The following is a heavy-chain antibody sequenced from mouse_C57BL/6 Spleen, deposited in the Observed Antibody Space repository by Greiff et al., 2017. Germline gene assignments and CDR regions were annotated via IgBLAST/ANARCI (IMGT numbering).Heavy chain of an antibody. CDR3: ARKTGGYAMDY. Sequence: QVQLKQSGAELARPGASVKLSCKASGYTFTSYGISWVKQRTGQGLEWIGEIYPRSGNTYYNEKFKGKATLTADKSSSTAYMELRSLTSEDSAVYFCARKTGGYAMDYWGQGTSVTVSS. CDR2: IYPRSGNT. J-gene: IGHJ4*01. V-gene: IGHV1-81*01. D-gene: IGHD4-1*01. CDR1: GYTFTSYG.